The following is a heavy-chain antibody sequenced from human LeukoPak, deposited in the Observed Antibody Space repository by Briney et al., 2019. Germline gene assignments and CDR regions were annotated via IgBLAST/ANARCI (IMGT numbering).Heavy chain of an antibody. CDR1: GYTFTSYY. CDR3: ARKQQPHAFDI. D-gene: IGHD6-13*01. V-gene: IGHV1-46*01. Sequence: GASVKVSCKASGYTFTSYYMYWVRQAPGQGLEWMGIINPSGDNTNYAQKFQGRVTMTRDMSTTTVYMELSSLRSEDTAVYYCARKQQPHAFDIWGQGTMVTVSS. J-gene: IGHJ3*02. CDR2: INPSGDNT.